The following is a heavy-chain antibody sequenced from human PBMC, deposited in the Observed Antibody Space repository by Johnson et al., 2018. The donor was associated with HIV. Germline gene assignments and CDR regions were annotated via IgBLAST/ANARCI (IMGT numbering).Heavy chain of an antibody. Sequence: QVQLVESGGGLIQPGRSLRLSCAASGFSFSPYALHWVRQTPGKGLEWVAVISYDGSEKHFADSVKGRFAISRDSSKNTLYLQMNSLRAEDTAVYYGAKSPWVVGPIDAFDIWGQGTMVTVSS. D-gene: IGHD2-15*01. J-gene: IGHJ3*02. CDR2: ISYDGSEK. V-gene: IGHV3-30*09. CDR1: GFSFSPYA. CDR3: AKSPWVVGPIDAFDI.